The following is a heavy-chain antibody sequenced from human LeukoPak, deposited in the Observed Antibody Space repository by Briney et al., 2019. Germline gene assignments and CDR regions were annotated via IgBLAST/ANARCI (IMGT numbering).Heavy chain of an antibody. CDR3: ARRRYYDSSLPFDI. J-gene: IGHJ3*02. D-gene: IGHD3-22*01. V-gene: IGHV4-34*01. CDR1: GGSFSGYY. CDR2: INHSGST. Sequence: SETLSLTCAVYGGSFSGYYWSWIRQPPGKGLEWIGEINHSGSTNYNPSLKSRVTISVDTSKNQFSLKLSSVTAADTAVYYCARRRYYDSSLPFDIWGQGTMVTVSS.